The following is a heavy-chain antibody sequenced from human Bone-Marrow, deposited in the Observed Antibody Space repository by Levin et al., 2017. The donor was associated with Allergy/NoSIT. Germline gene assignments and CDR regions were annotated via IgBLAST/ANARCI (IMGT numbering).Heavy chain of an antibody. J-gene: IGHJ4*02. CDR3: ARWEYYYDSSGYYPLPIDY. D-gene: IGHD3-22*01. Sequence: SETLSLTCAVYGGSFSGYYWSWIRQPPGKGLEWIGEINHSGSTNYNPSLKSRVTISVDTSKNQFSLKLSSVTAADTAVYYCARWEYYYDSSGYYPLPIDYWGQGTLVTVSS. CDR2: INHSGST. V-gene: IGHV4-34*01. CDR1: GGSFSGYY.